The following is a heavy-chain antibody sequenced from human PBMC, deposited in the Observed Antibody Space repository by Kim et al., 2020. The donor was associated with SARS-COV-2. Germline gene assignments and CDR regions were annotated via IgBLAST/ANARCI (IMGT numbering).Heavy chain of an antibody. V-gene: IGHV3-21*01. CDR2: ISVSSSI. Sequence: GGSLRLSCAASGFTFSTYTMNWVRQAPGKGLEWVSSISVSSSIYYTDSVKGRFTISRDNAKNSLYLQMNSLRAEDTAVYYCARGGPAGYCSGDTCHWFDP. D-gene: IGHD2-15*01. J-gene: IGHJ5*02. CDR3: ARGGPAGYCSGDTCHWFDP. CDR1: GFTFSTYT.